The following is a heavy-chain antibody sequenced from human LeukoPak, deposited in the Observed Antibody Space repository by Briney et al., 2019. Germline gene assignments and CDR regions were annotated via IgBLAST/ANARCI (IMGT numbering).Heavy chain of an antibody. CDR3: ARDPVYSNYIDY. J-gene: IGHJ4*02. CDR2: ISGSSSYI. CDR1: GFTFSSYS. V-gene: IGHV3-21*01. Sequence: GGSLRLSCAASGFTFSSYSMNWVRQAPGKGLEWVSSISGSSSYIYYADSLKGRFTISRDNAKNSLYLQMNSLRAEDTAVYYRARDPVYSNYIDYWGQGTLVTVSS. D-gene: IGHD4-11*01.